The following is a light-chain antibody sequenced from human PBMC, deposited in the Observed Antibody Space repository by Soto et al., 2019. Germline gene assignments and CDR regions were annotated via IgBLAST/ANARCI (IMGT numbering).Light chain of an antibody. V-gene: IGKV3-11*01. J-gene: IGKJ5*01. CDR2: DAS. CDR3: QQRSDWPPIT. CDR1: QSVGDY. Sequence: TVLTQSPATLSLSPVERASLSGMASQSVGDYLAWYQQKPGQAPRLLIYDASNRAAGVPYRFRGSGSGTDFTLTISSVEPEDFGVYYCQQRSDWPPITFGQGTRLEIK.